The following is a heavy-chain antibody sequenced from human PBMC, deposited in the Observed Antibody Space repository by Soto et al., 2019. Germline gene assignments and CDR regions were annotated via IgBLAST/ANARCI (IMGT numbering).Heavy chain of an antibody. V-gene: IGHV4-31*03. CDR1: GGSISSGGYY. Sequence: KTXETLSLTCTVSGGSISSGGYYWSWIRQHPGKGLEWIGCIYYSGSTYYNPSLKSRVTISVDTSKNQFSLKLSSVTAADTAVYYCARVYSGYETFEDYWGQGTLVTVSS. CDR2: IYYSGST. J-gene: IGHJ4*02. D-gene: IGHD5-12*01. CDR3: ARVYSGYETFEDY.